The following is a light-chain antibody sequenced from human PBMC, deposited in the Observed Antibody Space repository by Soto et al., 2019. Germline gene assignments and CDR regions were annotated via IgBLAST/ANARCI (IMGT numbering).Light chain of an antibody. J-gene: IGKJ1*01. CDR1: QSVRSSY. CDR2: GAS. Sequence: ETVLTQSPGTLSLSPGERATLSCRASQSVRSSYLAWYQQNPGQAPRLLIYGASSRATGIPDRFSGSGSGTDFSLTISRLEPEDFAVSCCQWYGRSPASWTFGQGTKVEIK. CDR3: QWYGRSPASWT. V-gene: IGKV3-20*01.